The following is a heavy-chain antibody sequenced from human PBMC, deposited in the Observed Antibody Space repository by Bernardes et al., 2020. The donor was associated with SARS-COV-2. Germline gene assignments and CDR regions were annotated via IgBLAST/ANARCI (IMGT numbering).Heavy chain of an antibody. CDR3: ASRGGNKGSYYYGMDV. V-gene: IGHV1-2*02. CDR2: INPNSGGT. J-gene: IGHJ6*02. CDR1: GYTFTGYY. D-gene: IGHD3-16*01. Sequence: ASVKVSCKASGYTFTGYYMHWVRQAPGQGLEWMGWINPNSGGTNYAQKFQGRVTMTRDTSISTAYMELSRLRSDDTAVYYCASRGGNKGSYYYGMDVWGQGTTVTVSS.